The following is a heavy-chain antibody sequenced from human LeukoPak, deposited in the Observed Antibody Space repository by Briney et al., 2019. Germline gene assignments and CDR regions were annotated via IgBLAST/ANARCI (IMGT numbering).Heavy chain of an antibody. CDR2: IIPIFGTA. CDR3: ARRYYDSSGYSAFDI. J-gene: IGHJ3*02. Sequence: SVKVSCKASGGTSSSYAISWVRQAPGQGLEWMGGIIPIFGTANYAQKFQGRVTITADESTSTAYMELSSPRSEDTAVYYCARRYYDSSGYSAFDIWGQGTMVTVSS. D-gene: IGHD3-22*01. CDR1: GGTSSSYA. V-gene: IGHV1-69*13.